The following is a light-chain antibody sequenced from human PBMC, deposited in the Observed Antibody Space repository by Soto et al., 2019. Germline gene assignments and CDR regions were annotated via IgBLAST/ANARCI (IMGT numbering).Light chain of an antibody. J-gene: IGKJ3*01. V-gene: IGKV3D-15*01. CDR2: GAS. CDR3: QQYNNWPFT. Sequence: EIVMTQSPATLSVSPGERATLSCRASQSVSSNVAWYQKKPGQAARLLIYGASTRATGLPARFSGSGSGTEFPLTISSLQSEDFAVYYRQQYNNWPFTFGPGTKVDIK. CDR1: QSVSSN.